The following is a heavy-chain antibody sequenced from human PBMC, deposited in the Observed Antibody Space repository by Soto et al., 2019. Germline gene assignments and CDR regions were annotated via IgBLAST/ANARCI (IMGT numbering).Heavy chain of an antibody. Sequence: SGPTLVNPTQTLTLTCTFSGFSLSTSGVGVGWIRQPPGKALEWLALIYWDDDKRYSPSLKSRLTITKDTSKNQVVLTTTNMDPVDTATYYCAHSLIPNWGSRGAFDYWGQGTLVTVSS. CDR1: GFSLSTSGVG. J-gene: IGHJ4*02. V-gene: IGHV2-5*02. D-gene: IGHD7-27*01. CDR3: AHSLIPNWGSRGAFDY. CDR2: IYWDDDK.